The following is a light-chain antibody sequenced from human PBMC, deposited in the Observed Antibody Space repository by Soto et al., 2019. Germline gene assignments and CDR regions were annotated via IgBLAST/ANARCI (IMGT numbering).Light chain of an antibody. J-gene: IGKJ5*01. V-gene: IGKV3-11*01. CDR2: DAS. CDR3: QQYGYSPLT. CDR1: QSVSSY. Sequence: EIVLTQSPATLSLSPGERATLSCRASQSVSSYLAWYQQKPGQAPRLLIYDASNRATGIPARFSGSGSGTDFTLTISSLEPEDFAVYYCQQYGYSPLTFGQGTRLEIK.